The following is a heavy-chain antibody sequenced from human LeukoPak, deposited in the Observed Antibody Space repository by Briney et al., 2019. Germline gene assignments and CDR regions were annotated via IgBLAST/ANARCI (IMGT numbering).Heavy chain of an antibody. CDR2: IYHSGST. V-gene: IGHV4-38-2*02. D-gene: IGHD3-10*01. CDR1: GYSISSGYY. CDR3: ASMLRITMVRGYYFDY. Sequence: SETLSLTCTVSGYSISSGYYWGWIRQPPGKGLEWIGSIYHSGSTYYNPSLNSRVTISVDTSKNQFSLRLSSVTAADTAVYYCASMLRITMVRGYYFDYWGQGTLVTVSS. J-gene: IGHJ4*02.